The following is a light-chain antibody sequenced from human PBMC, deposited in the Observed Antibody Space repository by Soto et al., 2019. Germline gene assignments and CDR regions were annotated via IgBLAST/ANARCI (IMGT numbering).Light chain of an antibody. Sequence: PGERATLSCRASQRLSSSYLAWYQQKPGQAPRLLISGASSRATGIPDRLNGSGSGTDFTLTISRLEPEDFAVYYCQQHGSSPPYTFGQGTKLEIK. J-gene: IGKJ2*01. CDR1: QRLSSSY. CDR2: GAS. CDR3: QQHGSSPPYT. V-gene: IGKV3-20*01.